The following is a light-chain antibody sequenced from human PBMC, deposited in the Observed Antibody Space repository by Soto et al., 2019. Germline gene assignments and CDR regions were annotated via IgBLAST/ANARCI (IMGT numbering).Light chain of an antibody. CDR2: GAS. J-gene: IGKJ1*01. CDR1: QSVSSN. Sequence: EIVMTQSPATLSVSPGERATLSCRASQSVSSNLAWYQQKPGQAPRLLIYGASTRATGIPARFSGSGSGTESTLTIISLQSEDFAVYYCQQYNNWPWTFGQGTKVEIK. V-gene: IGKV3-15*01. CDR3: QQYNNWPWT.